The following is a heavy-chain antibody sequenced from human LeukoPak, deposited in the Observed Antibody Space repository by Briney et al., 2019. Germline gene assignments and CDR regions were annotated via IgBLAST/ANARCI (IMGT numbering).Heavy chain of an antibody. J-gene: IGHJ5*02. D-gene: IGHD6-13*01. CDR2: IYYSGST. CDR1: GGSISSSSYY. CDR3: ARLWYSSRWYLSYWFDP. Sequence: SETLSLTCTVSGGSISSSSYYWGWIRQPPGKGLEWIGSIYYSGSTYYNPSLKSRVTISVDTSKNQFSLKLSSVTAADTAVYYCARLWYSSRWYLSYWFDPWGQGTVVTVSS. V-gene: IGHV4-39*01.